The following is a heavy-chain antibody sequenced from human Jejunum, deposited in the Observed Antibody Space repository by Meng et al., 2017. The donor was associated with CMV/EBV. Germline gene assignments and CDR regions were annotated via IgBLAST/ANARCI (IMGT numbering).Heavy chain of an antibody. CDR2: MYYSEST. CDR1: SNSYF. J-gene: IGHJ5*02. D-gene: IGHD6-13*01. V-gene: IGHV4-39*07. Sequence: SNSYFWAWIRQPPGKGLEWIGSMYYSESTYHNPSLKSRATISIDTSKNQFSLSLRSLTAADSAVYYCARDPYSSSWNNYFDPWGQGIRVTVSS. CDR3: ARDPYSSSWNNYFDP.